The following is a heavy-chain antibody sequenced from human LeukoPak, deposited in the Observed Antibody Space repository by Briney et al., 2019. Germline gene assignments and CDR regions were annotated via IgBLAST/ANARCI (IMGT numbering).Heavy chain of an antibody. J-gene: IGHJ4*02. V-gene: IGHV3-33*01. Sequence: GGSLRLSCAASGFTFSSYVMHCVRQAPGKGLEWVAVIWYDGSNKYYADSVKGRFTISRDNSKNTLYLQMNSLRAEDTAVYYCARAGGDYARTHFDYWGQGTLVTVSS. D-gene: IGHD4-17*01. CDR1: GFTFSSYV. CDR3: ARAGGDYARTHFDY. CDR2: IWYDGSNK.